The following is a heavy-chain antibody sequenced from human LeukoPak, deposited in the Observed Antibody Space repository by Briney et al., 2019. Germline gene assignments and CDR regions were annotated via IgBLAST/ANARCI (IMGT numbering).Heavy chain of an antibody. D-gene: IGHD6-19*01. CDR2: IWYDGSNK. Sequence: PGRSLRLSCAASTRLLFSRHAMHWVRPAPGKGLEWVAVIWYDGSNKWYADSVKGRFTSSRDNSKNTLYLQMDSLRDEDTAVYYCARDSSGWYLAGIDYWGQGTLVTVSS. CDR3: ARDSSGWYLAGIDY. J-gene: IGHJ4*02. V-gene: IGHV3-33*01. CDR1: RLLFSRHA.